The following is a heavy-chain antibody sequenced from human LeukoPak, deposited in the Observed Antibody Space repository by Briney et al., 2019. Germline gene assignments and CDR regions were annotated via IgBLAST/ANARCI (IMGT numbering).Heavy chain of an antibody. CDR1: GFTFSSYA. CDR2: ISGSGSST. J-gene: IGHJ6*02. Sequence: PGGSLRLSCAASGFTFSSYAMTWVRQAPGKGLEWVSAISGSGSSTYYADSVKGRFTISSDNSKNTLYLQMNSLRAEDTAVYYCAKGNYGPYYYYGMDVWGQGTTVTVSS. CDR3: AKGNYGPYYYYGMDV. D-gene: IGHD3-10*01. V-gene: IGHV3-23*01.